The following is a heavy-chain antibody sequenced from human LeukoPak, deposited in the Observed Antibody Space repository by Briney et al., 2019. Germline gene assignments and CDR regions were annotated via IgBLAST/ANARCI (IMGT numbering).Heavy chain of an antibody. D-gene: IGHD1-20*01. V-gene: IGHV1-69*05. CDR2: IIPIFGTA. CDR3: ARSYNWNGGGLDY. J-gene: IGHJ4*02. CDR1: GGTFSSYA. Sequence: ASVKVSCKASGGTFSSYAISWVRQAPGQGLEWMGGIIPIFGTANYAQKFQGRVTITTDESTSTAYMELSSLRSEDTAVYYCARSYNWNGGGLDYWGQGTLVTVPS.